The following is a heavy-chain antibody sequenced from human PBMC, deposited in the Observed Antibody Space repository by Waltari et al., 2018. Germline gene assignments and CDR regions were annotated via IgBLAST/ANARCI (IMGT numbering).Heavy chain of an antibody. D-gene: IGHD3-10*01. CDR1: GGSISSGDYY. V-gene: IGHV4-30-4*08. Sequence: QVQLQESGPGLVKPSQTLSLTCTVSGGSISSGDYYWSWIRQPPGKGLEWIGYIYYSGSTYYNPSLKSRVTISVDTSKNQFSLKLSSVTAADTAVYYCARDGSNYYGSGSYFYWGQGTLVTVSS. CDR2: IYYSGST. CDR3: ARDGSNYYGSGSYFY. J-gene: IGHJ4*02.